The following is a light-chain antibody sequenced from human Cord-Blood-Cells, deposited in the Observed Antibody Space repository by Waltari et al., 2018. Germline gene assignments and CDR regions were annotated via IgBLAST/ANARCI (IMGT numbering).Light chain of an antibody. CDR3: QQYNNWPLT. CDR2: GAS. CDR1: QSVSGY. V-gene: IGKV3D-15*01. J-gene: IGKJ4*01. Sequence: EIVMTQSPATLSVSQGERATLSCRASQSVSGYLAWYQQKPGQATRLLIYGASTRANGIPSRFSGSGSGTEFTLTISSLQSEDFAVYYCQQYNNWPLTFGGGTKVEIK.